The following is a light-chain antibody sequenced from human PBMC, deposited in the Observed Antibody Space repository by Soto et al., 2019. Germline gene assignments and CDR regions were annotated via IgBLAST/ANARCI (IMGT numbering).Light chain of an antibody. CDR3: SSYTTAYTQV. CDR2: EVT. CDR1: SNDVGYYNY. Sequence: QSALGEPACVSVSPGQSITRSCTGTSNDVGYYNYVSWYQQHPGQAPKLMISEVTTRPSGVSDRFSGSKSGNTASLTISKLQAEDEAHYYCSSYTTAYTQVFGGGTKVTVL. V-gene: IGLV2-14*01. J-gene: IGLJ3*02.